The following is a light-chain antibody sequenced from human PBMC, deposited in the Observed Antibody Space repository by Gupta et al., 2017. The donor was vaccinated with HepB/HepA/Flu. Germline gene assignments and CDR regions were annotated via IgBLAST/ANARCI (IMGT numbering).Light chain of an antibody. Sequence: QSVLTQPPSTTGTPGQSVTISCSGSRYNIGSNTVNWYQHVPGTAPKLLIYRYDQRPSGVPDRFSGSKSGTSDSLAISGLQSEDEADYYCAAWDDSLNGLWVFGGGTKLTVL. J-gene: IGLJ3*02. V-gene: IGLV1-44*01. CDR1: RYNIGSNT. CDR3: AAWDDSLNGLWV. CDR2: RYD.